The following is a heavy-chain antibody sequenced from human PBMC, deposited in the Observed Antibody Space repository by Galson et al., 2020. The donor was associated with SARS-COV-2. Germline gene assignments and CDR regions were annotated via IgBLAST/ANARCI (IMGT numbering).Heavy chain of an antibody. CDR2: LYHSGST. Sequence: SETLSLTCAVLDGAISSAGYSWSWIRQPTGKGREWIGYLYHSGSTYYNPSLKSRVTISVDRSKNQFSLKLSSVTAADTAVYYCARAPSTDAFDIWGQGTMVTVSS. CDR3: ARAPSTDAFDI. D-gene: IGHD4-17*01. J-gene: IGHJ3*02. V-gene: IGHV4-30-2*01. CDR1: DGAISSAGYS.